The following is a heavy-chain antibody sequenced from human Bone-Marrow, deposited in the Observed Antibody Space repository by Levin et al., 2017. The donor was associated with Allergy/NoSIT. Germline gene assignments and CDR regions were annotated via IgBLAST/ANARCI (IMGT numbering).Heavy chain of an antibody. CDR2: ISSFSDDT. CDR3: ARVGAIWFGDY. V-gene: IGHV3-11*05. CDR1: GFIFSDYY. J-gene: IGHJ4*02. Sequence: GGSLRLSCAASGFIFSDYYMTWIRQAPGKGLEWVSYISSFSDDTTYADSVKGRFTISRDNAKNSLYLQMDSLRAEDTAVYYCARVGAIWFGDYWGQGILVTVSS. D-gene: IGHD3-10*01.